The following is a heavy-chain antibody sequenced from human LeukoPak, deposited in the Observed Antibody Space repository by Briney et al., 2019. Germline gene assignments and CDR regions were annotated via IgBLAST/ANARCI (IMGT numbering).Heavy chain of an antibody. Sequence: SETLSLTCTVSGGSISSYYWSWIRQPAGKGLGWIGRIYTSGSTNYNPSLKSRVTMSVDTSKNQFSLKLSSVTAADTAVYYCARDHCTNGVCVWFDPWGQGTLVTVSS. J-gene: IGHJ5*02. CDR3: ARDHCTNGVCVWFDP. D-gene: IGHD2-8*01. V-gene: IGHV4-4*07. CDR2: IYTSGST. CDR1: GGSISSYY.